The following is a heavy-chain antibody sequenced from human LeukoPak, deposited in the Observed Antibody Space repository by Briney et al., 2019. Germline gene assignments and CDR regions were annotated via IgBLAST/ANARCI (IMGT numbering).Heavy chain of an antibody. CDR2: IYYSGST. CDR3: ARQVKHYYDSSGYYDY. J-gene: IGHJ4*02. V-gene: IGHV4-39*07. CDR1: GGSISSSSYY. D-gene: IGHD3-22*01. Sequence: SETLSLTCTVSGGSISSSSYYWGWIRQPPGKGLEWIGSIYYSGSTYYNPSLKSRVTISVDTSKNQFSLKLSSVTAADTAVYYCARQVKHYYDSSGYYDYWGQGTLVTVSS.